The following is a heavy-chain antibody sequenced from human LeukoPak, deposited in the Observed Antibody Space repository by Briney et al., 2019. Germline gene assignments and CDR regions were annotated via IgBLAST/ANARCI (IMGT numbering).Heavy chain of an antibody. D-gene: IGHD5-18*01. CDR3: ARASRGYSSGNSHI. Sequence: SETLSLTFTVSGGSVSSDNYYWTWIRQPPGKGLQWIGYISYSGSTNYNPSLKSRVTISLHTSKNQFSLSLTSVTAADTAVYYCARASRGYSSGNSHIWGQGTMVSVSS. V-gene: IGHV4-61*01. CDR1: GGSVSSDNYY. CDR2: ISYSGST. J-gene: IGHJ4*02.